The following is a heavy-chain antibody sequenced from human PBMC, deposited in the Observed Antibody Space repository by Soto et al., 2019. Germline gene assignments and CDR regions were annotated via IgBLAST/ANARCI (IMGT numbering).Heavy chain of an antibody. CDR1: GYTFTNYS. CDR3: SRDTIYYYARSGYNPPGFEY. Sequence: ASVNVSFKAPGYTFTNYSMHWVRQAPGQRLEWMGWINAGNGNTKYSHRFQGRVTITRDTSSTAAYMELSSLRSEDTAVYYCSRDTIYYYARSGYNPPGFEYWGEGSLVTVSS. V-gene: IGHV1-3*01. CDR2: INAGNGNT. D-gene: IGHD3-22*01. J-gene: IGHJ4*03.